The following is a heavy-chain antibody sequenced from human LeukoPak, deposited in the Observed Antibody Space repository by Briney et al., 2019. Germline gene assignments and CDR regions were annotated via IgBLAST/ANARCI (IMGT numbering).Heavy chain of an antibody. CDR2: ISGSGGST. CDR1: GFTFSNAW. J-gene: IGHJ4*02. Sequence: GGSLRLSCAASGFTFSNAWMSWVRQAPGKGLEWVSAISGSGGSTYYADSVKGRFTISRDNSKNTLYLQMNSLRAEDTAVYYCAKDSRQRWFGELSGLLADWGQGTLVTVSS. CDR3: AKDSRQRWFGELSGLLAD. D-gene: IGHD3-10*01. V-gene: IGHV3-23*01.